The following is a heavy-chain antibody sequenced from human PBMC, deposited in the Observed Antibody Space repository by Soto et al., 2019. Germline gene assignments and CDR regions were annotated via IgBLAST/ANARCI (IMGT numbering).Heavy chain of an antibody. D-gene: IGHD5-18*01. J-gene: IGHJ6*02. CDR2: VHESGNS. V-gene: IGHV4-59*01. CDR3: ARISSVDPYGYVNGGLDV. CDR1: GDAISNYY. Sequence: SDTLSFTCTVSGDAISNYYWSWIRQTPGRGLEWIGCVHESGNSNYNPSLKSRVTISVDTSKNQLSLSLRSVTAADTAVYFCARISSVDPYGYVNGGLDVWGQGTTVTVSS.